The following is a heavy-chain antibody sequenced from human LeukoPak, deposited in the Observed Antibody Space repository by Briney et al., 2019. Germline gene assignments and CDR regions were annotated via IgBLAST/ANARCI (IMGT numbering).Heavy chain of an antibody. CDR1: GYTFTSYG. J-gene: IGHJ6*03. CDR2: ISAYNGNT. Sequence: ASVKVSCKASGYTFTSYGISWVRQAPGQGLEWMGWISAYNGNTNYAQKLQGRVTMTTDTSTSTAYMELRSLRSDDTAVYYCARHTSDYGDAISYYYYMDVWGKGTTVTVSS. V-gene: IGHV1-18*01. CDR3: ARHTSDYGDAISYYYYMDV. D-gene: IGHD4-17*01.